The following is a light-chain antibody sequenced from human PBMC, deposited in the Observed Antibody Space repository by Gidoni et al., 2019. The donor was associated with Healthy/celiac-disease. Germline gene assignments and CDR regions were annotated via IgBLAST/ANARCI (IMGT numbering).Light chain of an antibody. CDR3: GADHGSGSNFVYV. Sequence: QPVLTQLPSASASLGASVTPTCTLSNGYSNYKVDWYQPRPGQGPRLVMRVGTGGIVGSKGDGIPDRFSVLGSGLNRYLTIKNIQEEDESDYHCGADHGSGSNFVYVFGTGTKVTVL. V-gene: IGLV9-49*01. J-gene: IGLJ1*01. CDR2: VGTGGIVG. CDR1: NGYSNYK.